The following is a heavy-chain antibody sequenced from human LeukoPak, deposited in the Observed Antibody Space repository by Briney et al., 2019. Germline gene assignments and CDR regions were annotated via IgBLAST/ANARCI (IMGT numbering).Heavy chain of an antibody. CDR2: IYYSGST. CDR3: ARQEWLQPSSFDY. CDR1: GGSISSRCYY. V-gene: IGHV4-39*01. D-gene: IGHD6-19*01. J-gene: IGHJ4*02. Sequence: ETLSLTCTVSGGSISSRCYYWGWIRQPPGKGLEWIGSIYYSGSTYHNASLKSRVTISVDTSKNQFSLNLSSVTAADTAMYFCARQEWLQPSSFDYWGQGTLVTVSS.